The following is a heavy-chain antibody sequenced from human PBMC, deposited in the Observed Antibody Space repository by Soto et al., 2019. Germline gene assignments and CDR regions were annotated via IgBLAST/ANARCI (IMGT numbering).Heavy chain of an antibody. Sequence: GGSLRLSCAASGFPFRSYARHWVRQAPGKGLECVAVISYDGSNKFYRDSVKGRFTISRDNSKNTLYLQINSLRYEDTAVYYCARGDREDIAVVVGARPGEYGVDVWGQGTTVTVSS. D-gene: IGHD2-15*01. V-gene: IGHV3-30-3*01. J-gene: IGHJ6*02. CDR1: GFPFRSYA. CDR3: ARGDREDIAVVVGARPGEYGVDV. CDR2: ISYDGSNK.